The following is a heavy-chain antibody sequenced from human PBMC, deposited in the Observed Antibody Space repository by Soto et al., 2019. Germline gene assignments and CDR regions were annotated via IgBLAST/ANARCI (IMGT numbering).Heavy chain of an antibody. D-gene: IGHD2-2*01. Sequence: QVQLVQSGAEVKKTGASVKVSCKASGYTFSSYYMHWVRQAPGQGLEWMGIINPSGGSTSYAQQLQGRVKMNRDTAMGTVYMELSSLRSEQTPMYYCATRSCSSTNCYVGHTELWGRGTMVTVSS. CDR1: GYTFSSYY. V-gene: IGHV1-46*03. CDR2: INPSGGST. CDR3: ATRSCSSTNCYVGHTEL. J-gene: IGHJ6*04.